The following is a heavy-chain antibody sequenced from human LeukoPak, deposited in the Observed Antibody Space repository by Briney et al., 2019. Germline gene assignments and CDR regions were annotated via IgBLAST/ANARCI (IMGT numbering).Heavy chain of an antibody. V-gene: IGHV4-61*02. CDR3: VRDSPRDYFDY. J-gene: IGHJ4*02. CDR2: IYTSGTS. CDR1: GGSIRSGGYY. Sequence: SQTLSLTCTVSGGSIRSGGYYWTWIRQPAGKGLEWIGRIYTSGTSNYNPSLRSRLTISFDTSKNQFSLNLSSVTAADTAVYYCVRDSPRDYFDYWGQGTLVTVSS.